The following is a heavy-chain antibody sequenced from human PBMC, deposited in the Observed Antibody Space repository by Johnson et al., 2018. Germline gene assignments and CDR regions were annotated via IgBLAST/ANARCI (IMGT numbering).Heavy chain of an antibody. V-gene: IGHV3-7*01. J-gene: IGHJ1*01. CDR3: ARGLYGDYVDVEYFQH. D-gene: IGHD4-17*01. CDR1: GFTLSSYW. CDR2: INQDGSEK. Sequence: VQLVESGGGLVEPGGSLRLSCAVSGFTLSSYWMSWVRQAPGKGLEWVANINQDGSEKYYVDSVKGRFTISRDNAKNSLYLHMNSLRAEDTAVYYCARGLYGDYVDVEYFQHWGQGTLVTVSS.